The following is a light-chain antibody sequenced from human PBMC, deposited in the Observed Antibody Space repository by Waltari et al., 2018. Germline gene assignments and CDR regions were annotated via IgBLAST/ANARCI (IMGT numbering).Light chain of an antibody. J-gene: IGKJ2*01. V-gene: IGKV1-39*01. Sequence: DIHMTQSPSSLSASVGDRRTMTCRASQSINNYLHWYQQKPGKAPKVLSHSASGLQSGVPSRFGVRGFGTDFTLTSSSLQPEDFATYYWQQSKSIPYTFGQGNKGEIK. CDR1: QSINNY. CDR3: QQSKSIPYT. CDR2: SAS.